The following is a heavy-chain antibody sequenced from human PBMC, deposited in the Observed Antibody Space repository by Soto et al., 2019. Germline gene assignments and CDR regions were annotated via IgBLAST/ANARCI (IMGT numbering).Heavy chain of an antibody. J-gene: IGHJ4*02. D-gene: IGHD3-3*01. CDR2: IYSGGST. V-gene: IGHV3-53*01. CDR1: GFTVSSNY. Sequence: GGSLRLSCAASGFTVSSNYMSWVRQAPGKGLEWVSVIYSGGSTYYADSVKGRFTISRDNSKNTLYLQMNSLRAEDTAVYYCARGSSYDFWSGPNYYFDYWGQGTLVTVSS. CDR3: ARGSSYDFWSGPNYYFDY.